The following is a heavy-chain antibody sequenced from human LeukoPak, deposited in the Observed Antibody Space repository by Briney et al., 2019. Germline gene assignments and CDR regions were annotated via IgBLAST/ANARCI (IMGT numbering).Heavy chain of an antibody. V-gene: IGHV4-39*01. CDR3: ARLRASTVTTWRSMPPRSGFDY. CDR1: GGSISSSSYY. J-gene: IGHJ4*02. Sequence: ASETLSLTCTVSGGSISSSSYYWGWIRQPPGKGLEWIGSIYYSGSTYYNPSLKSRVTISVDTSKNQFSLKLSSVTAADTVVYYCARLRASTVTTWRSMPPRSGFDYWGQGTLVTVSS. CDR2: IYYSGST. D-gene: IGHD4-17*01.